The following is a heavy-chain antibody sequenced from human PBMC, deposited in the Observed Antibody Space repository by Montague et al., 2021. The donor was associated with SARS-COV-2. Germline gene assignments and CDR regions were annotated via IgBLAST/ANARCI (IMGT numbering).Heavy chain of an antibody. CDR2: ISTTGSP. J-gene: IGHJ5*02. CDR1: GDSISRNNLY. D-gene: IGHD2-2*01. Sequence: TLSLTCTLSGDSISRNNLYWTWIRQPAGKGLEWIGRISTTGSPEYNPSFKSRVTLSLDTSKNQFSLRLSSVTAADTAMYYCTIEGHITTICSGCPRNWFDHWGQGTLVTVSS. CDR3: TIEGHITTICSGCPRNWFDH. V-gene: IGHV4-61*02.